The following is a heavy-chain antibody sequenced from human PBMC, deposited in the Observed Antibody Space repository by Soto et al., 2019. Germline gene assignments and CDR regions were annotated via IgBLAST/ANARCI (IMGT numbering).Heavy chain of an antibody. Sequence: SETLSLPCTVSGGSIRGGGYYWRWNRQPPGKGLEWIGYTYDSGSTYYNPSLKSRISISIDTSKNQFSLRLTSVTAADTAVYYCAREILPPTTDWYFDLPGRGTLVTVPS. V-gene: IGHV4-30-4*01. J-gene: IGHJ2*01. CDR2: TYDSGST. D-gene: IGHD4-17*01. CDR3: AREILPPTTDWYFDL. CDR1: GGSIRGGGYY.